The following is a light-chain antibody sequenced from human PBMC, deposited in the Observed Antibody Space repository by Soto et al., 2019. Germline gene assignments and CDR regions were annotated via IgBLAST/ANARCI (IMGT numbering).Light chain of an antibody. V-gene: IGLV1-47*01. CDR3: VTWDDSLYGVL. CDR2: KNF. Sequence: QSVLTQPPSASGTPGQGVTISCSGGTSNIGVIYVYWYQQYPRTAPKLLIYKNFQRPSGVPDRFSASKSGTSASLAISGLRSEDEADYYCVTWDDSLYGVLFGGGTQLTV. J-gene: IGLJ2*01. CDR1: TSNIGVIY.